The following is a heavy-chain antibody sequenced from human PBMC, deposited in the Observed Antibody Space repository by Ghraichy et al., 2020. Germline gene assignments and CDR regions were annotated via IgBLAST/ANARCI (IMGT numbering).Heavy chain of an antibody. D-gene: IGHD4-11*01. CDR2: INPKSGGT. CDR3: ARRLLVTASSYYPMDV. J-gene: IGHJ6*02. CDR1: GYTFARHY. V-gene: IGHV1-2*02. Sequence: ASVKVSCKAAGYTFARHYIPEMPYALVYGLEWMGWINPKSGGTKYAQSFQGRVTMTRETSISTAYMEVSRLRSDDTAVYYCARRLLVTASSYYPMDVWGQWTTVTVSS.